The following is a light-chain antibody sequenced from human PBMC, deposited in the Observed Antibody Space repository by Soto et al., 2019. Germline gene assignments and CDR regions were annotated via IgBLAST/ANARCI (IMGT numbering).Light chain of an antibody. CDR3: ISFTSSSKWG. J-gene: IGLJ2*01. CDR2: AVS. Sequence: SVLTQPGSVSGSPGQSITISCTGTSSYVGGYNYVSWFQQHPGKAPKLQIYAVSNRPSGVSNRFSGSKSGYTASLTISELQAEDEADEDCISFTSSSKWGVGGGAK. CDR1: SSYVGGYNY. V-gene: IGLV2-14*03.